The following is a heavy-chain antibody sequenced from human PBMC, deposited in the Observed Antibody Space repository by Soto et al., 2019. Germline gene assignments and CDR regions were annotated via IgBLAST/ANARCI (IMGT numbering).Heavy chain of an antibody. V-gene: IGHV1-69*06. D-gene: IGHD3-3*01. Sequence: QVNLVQSGAEVKKPGSSVKVSCKASGGSFSTYASNWLRQAPGQGLEWMGGIIPLFGTENYAQNFQDRFTFTAEKSTTTAYMEVRSLTSEDTAVYYCATGFWSGPIAHYFDYWGQGTLVTVSS. CDR3: ATGFWSGPIAHYFDY. CDR2: IIPLFGTE. CDR1: GGSFSTYA. J-gene: IGHJ4*01.